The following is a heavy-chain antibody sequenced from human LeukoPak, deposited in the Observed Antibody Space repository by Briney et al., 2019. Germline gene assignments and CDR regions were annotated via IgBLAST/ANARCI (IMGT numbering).Heavy chain of an antibody. V-gene: IGHV4-30-2*01. CDR1: GGSISSGGYY. J-gene: IGHJ5*02. Sequence: SQTLSLTCTVSGGSISSGGYYWSWIRQPPGKGLEWIGYIYHSGSTYYNPSLKSRVTISVDRSKNQFSLKLSSVTAADTAVYYCARESRCSSTSCSDWFDPWGQGTLVTVSS. D-gene: IGHD2-2*01. CDR2: IYHSGST. CDR3: ARESRCSSTSCSDWFDP.